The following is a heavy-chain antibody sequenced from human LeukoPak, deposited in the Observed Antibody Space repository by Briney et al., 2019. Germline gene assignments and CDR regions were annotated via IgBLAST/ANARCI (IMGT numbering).Heavy chain of an antibody. V-gene: IGHV3-74*01. CDR2: ISPTGSTT. CDR3: AREVDAFDI. J-gene: IGHJ3*02. Sequence: PGGSLRLSCAASGFSFSGHWMHWARQLPGKGLVWVSRISPTGSTTSYADSVKGRFTVSRDNAKNSLYLQMNSLRAEDTAVYYCAREVDAFDIWGQGTMVTVSS. CDR1: GFSFSGHW.